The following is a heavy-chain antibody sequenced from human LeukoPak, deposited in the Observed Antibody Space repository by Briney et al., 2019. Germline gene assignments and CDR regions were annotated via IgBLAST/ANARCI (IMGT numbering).Heavy chain of an antibody. CDR3: AKGRRGSSYAHYFDS. CDR2: ISNDGINT. D-gene: IGHD5-18*01. CDR1: GIIFSTYG. Sequence: GGSLRLSCAASGIIFSTYGMHWVRQAPGKGLEWVGVISNDGINTYYTDSLKGRFTISRDNSNSTLYLHMNSLRREDTAVYYCAKGRRGSSYAHYFDSWGQGALVSVSS. J-gene: IGHJ4*02. V-gene: IGHV3-30*18.